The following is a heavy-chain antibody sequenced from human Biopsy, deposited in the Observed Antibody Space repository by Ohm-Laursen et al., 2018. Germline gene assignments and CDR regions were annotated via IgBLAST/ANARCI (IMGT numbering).Heavy chain of an antibody. CDR2: IYPNSGDT. CDR3: ARDLLEWSLPS. J-gene: IGHJ4*02. Sequence: ASVKVSCKASGDAFLGYYLHWVRQAPGQGLEWMGSIYPNSGDTDFAQKFQGRVSMTRDTSVSTAYLELSSLKSDDTAIYYCARDLLEWSLPSWGQGTLVTVSS. D-gene: IGHD3-3*01. CDR1: GDAFLGYY. V-gene: IGHV1-2*02.